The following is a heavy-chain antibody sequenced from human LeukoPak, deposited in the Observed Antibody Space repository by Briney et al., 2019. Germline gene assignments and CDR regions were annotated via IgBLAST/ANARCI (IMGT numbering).Heavy chain of an antibody. Sequence: TSSETLSLTCAVYGGSFSGYYWSWIRQPPGKGLEWIGEINHSGSTNYNPSLKSRVTMSVDTSKNQFSLKLSSVTAADTAVYYCARGRLVVVTAIRSYFDYWGQGTLVTVSS. D-gene: IGHD2-21*02. CDR2: INHSGST. J-gene: IGHJ4*02. CDR3: ARGRLVVVTAIRSYFDY. CDR1: GGSFSGYY. V-gene: IGHV4-34*01.